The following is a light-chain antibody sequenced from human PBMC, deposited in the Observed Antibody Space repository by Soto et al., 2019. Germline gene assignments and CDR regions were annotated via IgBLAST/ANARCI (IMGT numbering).Light chain of an antibody. J-gene: IGKJ4*01. Sequence: EIVLTQSPGTLSLSPGERATLSCRASQSVSSSYLAWYQQTPGQAPRLLIYGASSRATSIPDRFSGSGSGTDLTLTISRLEPEDFAVYYCQQYGSSPRVTFGGGTKVEIK. CDR3: QQYGSSPRVT. CDR1: QSVSSSY. CDR2: GAS. V-gene: IGKV3-20*01.